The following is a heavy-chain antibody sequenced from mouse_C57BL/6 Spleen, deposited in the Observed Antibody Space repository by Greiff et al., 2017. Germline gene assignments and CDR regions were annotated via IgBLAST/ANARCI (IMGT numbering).Heavy chain of an antibody. Sequence: VQLQQSGAELVRPGASVPLSCKASGYTFTDYEMHWVKQTPVHGLEWLGAIDPETGGTAYNQKFQGKAILTAEKSSSAAYMERRSLTSEDAAVYYCTRTTHYAMDYGGQGTSVTVAS. V-gene: IGHV1-15*01. D-gene: IGHD5-5*01. CDR3: TRTTHYAMDY. CDR1: GYTFTDYE. CDR2: IDPETGGT. J-gene: IGHJ4*01.